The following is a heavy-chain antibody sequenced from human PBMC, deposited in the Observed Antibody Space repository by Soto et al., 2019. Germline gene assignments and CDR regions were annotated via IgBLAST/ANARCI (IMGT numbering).Heavy chain of an antibody. CDR1: GGSIRSYY. D-gene: IGHD6-25*01. CDR2: IYYSGST. J-gene: IGHJ4*02. V-gene: IGHV4-59*01. Sequence: SETLSLTCPVSGGSIRSYYWRWIRQPPGKGLELIVYIYYSGSTNYNPSLKSRVTRSVDTSKNQFSLKLSSVTAADTAVYYCARGRAAYYFDYWGQGTLVTVSS. CDR3: ARGRAAYYFDY.